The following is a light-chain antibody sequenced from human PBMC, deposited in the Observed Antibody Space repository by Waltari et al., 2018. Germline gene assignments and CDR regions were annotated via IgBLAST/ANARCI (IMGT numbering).Light chain of an antibody. CDR1: QNIGTY. CDR3: QNHERLPAM. CDR2: AAS. Sequence: LTQSPGTLSLSPGERATLSCRASQNIGTYLVWYQQKPGQAPRLLMYAASRRATGIPDRFSGSGSGTDFSLTISRLEPEDFAVYYCQNHERLPAMFGQGTKVEIK. V-gene: IGKV3-20*01. J-gene: IGKJ1*01.